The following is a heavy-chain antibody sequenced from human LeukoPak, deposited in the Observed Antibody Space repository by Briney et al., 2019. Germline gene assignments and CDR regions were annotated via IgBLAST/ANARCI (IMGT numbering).Heavy chain of an antibody. CDR1: GFTFSSIA. Sequence: GGSLRLSCAASGFTFSSIAMSWVRQAPGKGLEWVGRIKSKTDGGTTDYAAPVKGRFTISRDDSKNTLYLQMNSLKTEDTAVYYCTTWVRWLPKLGNYYYGMDVWGQGTTVTVSS. D-gene: IGHD3-10*01. CDR3: TTWVRWLPKLGNYYYGMDV. J-gene: IGHJ6*02. CDR2: IKSKTDGGTT. V-gene: IGHV3-15*01.